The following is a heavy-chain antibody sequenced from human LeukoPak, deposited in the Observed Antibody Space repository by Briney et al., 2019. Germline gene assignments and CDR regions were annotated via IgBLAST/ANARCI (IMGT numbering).Heavy chain of an antibody. Sequence: ASVKVSCKASGYTFTSYYMHWVRQAPGQGLEWMGIINPSGGSTSYAQKFQGRVTMTRDTSTSTVYMELSSLRSEDTAVYYCARHTPDAGRKTYYFDYWGQGTLVTVSS. V-gene: IGHV1-46*01. CDR3: ARHTPDAGRKTYYFDY. D-gene: IGHD1-26*01. CDR1: GYTFTSYY. CDR2: INPSGGST. J-gene: IGHJ4*02.